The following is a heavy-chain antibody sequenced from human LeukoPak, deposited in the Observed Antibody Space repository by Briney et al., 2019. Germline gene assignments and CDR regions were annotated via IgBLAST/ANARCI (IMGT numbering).Heavy chain of an antibody. D-gene: IGHD2-2*01. J-gene: IGHJ6*04. V-gene: IGHV3-7*03. CDR3: ARAGSSSSCQYVMDV. CDR1: GFTSSSYW. Sequence: GGSLRLSCAVSGFTSSSYWMSWLRQAPGRGLEGVANIKQDGSEKYYVDSVKGRFTISRDNAKNSLYLQMNSLRAEDTAVYYCARAGSSSSCQYVMDVWGKGTTVTVSS. CDR2: IKQDGSEK.